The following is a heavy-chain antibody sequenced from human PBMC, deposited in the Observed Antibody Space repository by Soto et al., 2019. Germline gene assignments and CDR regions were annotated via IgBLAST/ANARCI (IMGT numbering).Heavy chain of an antibody. CDR3: ARDLSH. J-gene: IGHJ4*02. V-gene: IGHV3-48*02. CDR2: INSASTTT. CDR1: GFPFNTYA. Sequence: DVQPVESGGGLVQPGGSLRLSCAASGFPFNTYAMHCVRQAPGKGLEWISYINSASTTTFHADSVKGRFTVSRDNAENSLYLQMSSLRHEDTAVYYCARDLSHWGQGTLVTVSS.